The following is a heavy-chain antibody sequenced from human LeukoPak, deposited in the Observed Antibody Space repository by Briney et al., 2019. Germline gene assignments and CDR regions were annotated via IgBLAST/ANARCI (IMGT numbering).Heavy chain of an antibody. V-gene: IGHV3-23*01. J-gene: IGHJ4*02. CDR1: GFTFSSYA. CDR3: ARYDYNDDHFDY. Sequence: GGSLRLSCAASGFTFSSYAISWVLQAPGKGLEWVSSISGSGTSAYYTDSVKGRFTISRDNSKNTLYLQMNSLRDEDTAVYYCARYDYNDDHFDYWGQGTLVTVSS. CDR2: ISGSGTSA. D-gene: IGHD4-11*01.